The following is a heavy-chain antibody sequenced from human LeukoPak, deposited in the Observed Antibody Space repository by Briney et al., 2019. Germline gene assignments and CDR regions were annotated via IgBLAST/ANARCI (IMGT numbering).Heavy chain of an antibody. D-gene: IGHD1-1*01. Sequence: SETLSLTCAVYGGSFSGYYWSWIRQPPGKGLEWIGEINHSGSTNYNPPLKSRVTISVDTSKNQFSLKLSSVTAADTAVYYCARGSWKRRVRYYFDYWGQGTLVTVSS. V-gene: IGHV4-34*01. CDR2: INHSGST. CDR3: ARGSWKRRVRYYFDY. CDR1: GGSFSGYY. J-gene: IGHJ4*02.